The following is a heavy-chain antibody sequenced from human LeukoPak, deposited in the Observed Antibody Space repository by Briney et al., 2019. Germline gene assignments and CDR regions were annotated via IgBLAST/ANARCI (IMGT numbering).Heavy chain of an antibody. Sequence: GGSLRLSCAASGFTFSSYEMNWVRQAPGKGLEWISYISGSGSTIYYADSVKGRFTTSRDSAKNSLYLHMNSLRAEDTAIYYCARDPHCGGGCYYDYGLDVWGQGTAVTVSS. J-gene: IGHJ6*02. CDR3: ARDPHCGGGCYYDYGLDV. D-gene: IGHD2-21*02. CDR1: GFTFSSYE. CDR2: ISGSGSTI. V-gene: IGHV3-48*03.